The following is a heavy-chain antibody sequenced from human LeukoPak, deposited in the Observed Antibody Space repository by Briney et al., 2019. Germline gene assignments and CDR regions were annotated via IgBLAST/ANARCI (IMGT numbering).Heavy chain of an antibody. Sequence: GGSLRLSCAGSGFTFSSYGMSWVRQAPGKGLEWVSAIRGTGTSTYYADSVKGRFTISRDNSKNTLYLQMNSLRAEDTAVYYCAKGYYGSGTYGWFDPWGQGTLVTVSS. CDR1: GFTFSSYG. CDR2: IRGTGTST. J-gene: IGHJ5*02. CDR3: AKGYYGSGTYGWFDP. V-gene: IGHV3-23*01. D-gene: IGHD3-10*01.